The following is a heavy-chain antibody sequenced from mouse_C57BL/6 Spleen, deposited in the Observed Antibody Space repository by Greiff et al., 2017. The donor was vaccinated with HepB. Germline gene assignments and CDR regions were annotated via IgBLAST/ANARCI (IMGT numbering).Heavy chain of an antibody. CDR3: ARVKGDY. V-gene: IGHV1-50*01. Sequence: QVQLQQPGAELVKSGASVKLSCKASGYTFTSYWTQRVKQRPGQGLEWTGEIDPSDIYTNYNQKFKGKATLTVDTSSSTAYMQLSSLTSEDSAVYYCARVKGDYWGQGTTLTVSS. CDR2: IDPSDIYT. J-gene: IGHJ2*01. CDR1: GYTFTSYW.